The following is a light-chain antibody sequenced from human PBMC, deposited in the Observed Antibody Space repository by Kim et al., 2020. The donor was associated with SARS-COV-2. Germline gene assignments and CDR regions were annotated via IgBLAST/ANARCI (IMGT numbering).Light chain of an antibody. Sequence: AVGQTGGITGPGDSLRSYYASWYQQKPVQAPVLVIYEKNNRPSGIPDRFSGSSSGNTASLTITGAQAEDEADYYCNSRESGVNHVVFGGGTQLTVL. CDR3: NSRESGVNHVV. CDR1: SLRSYY. V-gene: IGLV3-19*01. J-gene: IGLJ3*02. CDR2: EKN.